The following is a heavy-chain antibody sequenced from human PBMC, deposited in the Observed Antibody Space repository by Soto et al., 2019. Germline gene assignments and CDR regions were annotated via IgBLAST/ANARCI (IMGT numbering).Heavy chain of an antibody. Sequence: QVQLVKSGAEVKKPGSSVKVSCKASGGTFGSYAFSWVRQAPGQGLEWMGGIIPVSGAAHYAQKFQGRVTITADESTSTAYMELSRLSSQDTAVYYCATALGCRSTSCTLDYWGQGTRVIVSS. CDR1: GGTFGSYA. D-gene: IGHD2-2*01. CDR3: ATALGCRSTSCTLDY. V-gene: IGHV1-69*01. CDR2: IIPVSGAA. J-gene: IGHJ4*02.